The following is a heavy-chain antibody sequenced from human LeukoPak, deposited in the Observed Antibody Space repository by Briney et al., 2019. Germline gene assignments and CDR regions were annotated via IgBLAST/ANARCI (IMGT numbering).Heavy chain of an antibody. CDR1: GYFISSGYY. V-gene: IGHV4-38-2*01. CDR2: IYHSGST. Sequence: SETLSLTCAVSGYFISSGYYWGWIRQPPGKGLEWIGSIYHSGSTYYNPSLKSRVTISADTSKNQFSLKLGSVTAADTAMYYCANHAVTSTWFFDLWGRGTLVTVSS. J-gene: IGHJ2*01. D-gene: IGHD4-17*01. CDR3: ANHAVTSTWFFDL.